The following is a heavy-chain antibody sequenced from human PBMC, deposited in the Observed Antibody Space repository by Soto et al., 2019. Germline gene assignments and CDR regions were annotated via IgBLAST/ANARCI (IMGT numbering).Heavy chain of an antibody. CDR2: MNPNSGNT. J-gene: IGHJ5*02. CDR1: GYTFTSYD. D-gene: IGHD2-2*01. CDR3: ARGYCSSTSCYHSFRLAP. V-gene: IGHV1-8*01. Sequence: ASVKVSCKASGYTFTSYDINWVRQATGQGLEWMGWMNPNSGNTGYAQKFQGRVTMTRNTSISTAYMELSSLRSEDTAVYYCARGYCSSTSCYHSFRLAPWGQGTLVTVSS.